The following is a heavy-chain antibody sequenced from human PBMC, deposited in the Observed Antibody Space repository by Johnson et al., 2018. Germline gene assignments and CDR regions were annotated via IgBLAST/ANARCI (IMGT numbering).Heavy chain of an antibody. CDR2: IRSKANNYAT. V-gene: IGHV3-73*02. CDR1: GFTFSGSA. D-gene: IGHD6-19*01. CDR3: ARAVAGTGDAFDI. J-gene: IGHJ3*02. Sequence: VQLVESGGGLVQPGGSLKLSCAATGFTFSGSAMHWVRQTSGKGLEWVGRIRSKANNYATTYGASVKGRFTISRDDLKNTAYLQMNSLKTGDTAGYYCARAVAGTGDAFDIWGQGTMVTVSS.